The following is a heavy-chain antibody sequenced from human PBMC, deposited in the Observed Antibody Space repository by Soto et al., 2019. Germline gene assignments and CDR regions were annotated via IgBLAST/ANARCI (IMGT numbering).Heavy chain of an antibody. CDR3: ARVGQNYSYYFGMDV. V-gene: IGHV1-69*06. CDR2: IIPIFGTA. J-gene: IGHJ6*02. CDR1: GGTFSSYA. Sequence: SVKVSCKASGGTFSSYAISWVRQAPGQGLEWMGGIIPIFGTANYAQKFQGRVTITADKSTSTAYMELSSLRSEDTAVYYCARVGQNYSYYFGMDVWGQGTTVTVSS.